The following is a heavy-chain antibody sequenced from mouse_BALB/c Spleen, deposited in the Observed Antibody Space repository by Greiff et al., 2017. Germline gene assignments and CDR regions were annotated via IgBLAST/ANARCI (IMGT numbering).Heavy chain of an antibody. Sequence: QVQLQQPGAELVKPRASVKLSCKASGYTFTSYWMHWVKQRPGQGLEWIGEINPSNGRTNYNEKFKSKATLTVDKSSSTAYMQLSSLTSEDSAVYYCAREGGSYAMDYWGQGTSVTVSS. CDR1: GYTFTSYW. CDR3: AREGGSYAMDY. V-gene: IGHV1S81*02. J-gene: IGHJ4*01. CDR2: INPSNGRT.